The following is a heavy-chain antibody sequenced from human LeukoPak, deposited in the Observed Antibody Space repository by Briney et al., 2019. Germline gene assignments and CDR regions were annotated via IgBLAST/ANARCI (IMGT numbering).Heavy chain of an antibody. Sequence: PSETLSLTCAVSGGSISSSNWWSWVRQPPGKGLEWIGEIYHSGSTNYNPSLKSRVTISVDKSKNQFSLKLSSVTAADTAVYYCARDNIVVVVAATMRWFDPWGQGTLVTVSS. J-gene: IGHJ5*02. V-gene: IGHV4-4*02. D-gene: IGHD2-15*01. CDR2: IYHSGST. CDR3: ARDNIVVVVAATMRWFDP. CDR1: GGSISSSNW.